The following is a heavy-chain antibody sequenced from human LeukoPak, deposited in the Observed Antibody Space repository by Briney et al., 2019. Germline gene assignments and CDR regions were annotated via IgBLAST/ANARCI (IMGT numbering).Heavy chain of an antibody. V-gene: IGHV4-34*01. CDR1: GGSFSGYY. D-gene: IGHD6-6*01. CDR2: INHSGST. Sequence: SETLSLTCAVYGGSFSGYYWSWIRQPPGKGLEWIGEINHSGSTNYNPSLKSRVTISVDTSKNQFSLKLSPVTAADTAVYYCARGLGQRRAARPPPFDYWGQGTLVTVSS. CDR3: ARGLGQRRAARPPPFDY. J-gene: IGHJ4*02.